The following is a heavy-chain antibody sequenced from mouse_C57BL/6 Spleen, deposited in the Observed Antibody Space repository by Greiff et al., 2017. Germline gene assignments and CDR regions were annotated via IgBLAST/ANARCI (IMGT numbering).Heavy chain of an antibody. Sequence: QVQLQQPGAELVKPGASVKMSCKASGYTFTSYWITWVKQRPGQGLEWIGDIYPGSGSTNYNEKFKSKDTLTVDTSSSTAYMQLSSLTSEDSAVYYCARRWEGPYCYAMDYWGQGTSVTVSS. CDR3: ARRWEGPYCYAMDY. D-gene: IGHD4-1*01. J-gene: IGHJ4*01. CDR2: IYPGSGST. V-gene: IGHV1-55*01. CDR1: GYTFTSYW.